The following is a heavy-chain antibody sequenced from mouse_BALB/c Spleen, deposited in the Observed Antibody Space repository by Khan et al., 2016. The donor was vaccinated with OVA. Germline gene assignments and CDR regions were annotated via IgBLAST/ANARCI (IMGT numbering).Heavy chain of an antibody. CDR2: TNPTNGRT. CDR3: ARVKNIVATYIDY. Sequence: QVQLQQPGAELVKAGASVKMSCKASGYTFTSYWMNWVKQRLGQGLEWFAETNPTNGRTYYNEKFKSKATLTVDKSSSTAYMLLSVQTFEDYAVYYRARVKNIVATYIDYWGQGTTRTVYS. D-gene: IGHD1-1*01. CDR1: GYTFTSYW. V-gene: IGHV1S81*02. J-gene: IGHJ2*01.